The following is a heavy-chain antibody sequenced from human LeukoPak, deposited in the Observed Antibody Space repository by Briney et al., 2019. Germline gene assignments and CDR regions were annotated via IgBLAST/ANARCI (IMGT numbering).Heavy chain of an antibody. J-gene: IGHJ3*02. CDR2: IIPIFGTA. CDR3: ARPRAPVTRISSFDI. CDR1: GGTFSSYA. V-gene: IGHV1-69*13. D-gene: IGHD4-17*01. Sequence: SVKVSCKASGGTFSSYAISWVRQAPGQGLEWMGGIIPIFGTANYAQKFQGRVTITADESTSTAYMELSSLRSEDTAVYYCARPRAPVTRISSFDIWGQGTMVTVSS.